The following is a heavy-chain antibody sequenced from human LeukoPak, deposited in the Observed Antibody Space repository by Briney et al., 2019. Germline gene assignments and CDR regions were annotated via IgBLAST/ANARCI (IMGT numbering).Heavy chain of an antibody. V-gene: IGHV1-69*05. J-gene: IGHJ1*01. CDR1: GGTFSSYA. CDR3: ASSLSIVGATSEYFQH. Sequence: SVKVSCKASGGTFSSYAISCVRQAPGQGLEWMGRIIPIFGTANYALKFQGRVTITTDESTSTAYMELSSLRSEDTAVYYCASSLSIVGATSEYFQHWGQGTLVTVSS. CDR2: IIPIFGTA. D-gene: IGHD1-26*01.